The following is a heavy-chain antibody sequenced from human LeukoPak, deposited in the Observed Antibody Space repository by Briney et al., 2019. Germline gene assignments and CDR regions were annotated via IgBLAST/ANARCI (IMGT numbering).Heavy chain of an antibody. CDR3: ATVSGYSSSWFDY. D-gene: IGHD6-13*01. J-gene: IGHJ4*02. CDR2: IIAGNGNT. CDR1: GHTFTTYP. Sequence: ASVKVSCKASGHTFTTYPMHWVRQAPGQRLEWMGWIIAGNGNTKYSQKFQGRVTITRDTSASTAYMELSSLRSQDTAVYYCATVSGYSSSWFDYWGQGTLVTVSS. V-gene: IGHV1-3*01.